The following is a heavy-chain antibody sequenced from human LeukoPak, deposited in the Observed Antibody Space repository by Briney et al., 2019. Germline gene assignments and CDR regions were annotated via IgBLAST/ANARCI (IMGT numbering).Heavy chain of an antibody. D-gene: IGHD1-1*01. CDR2: IYHSGST. Sequence: SQTLSLTCAVSGGSISSGGYSWSWIRQPPGKGLEWIGYIYHSGSTYYNPSLKSRVTISVDRSKNQFSLKLSSVTAADTAVYYCARRYEGKDYYYMDVWGKGTTVTVSS. J-gene: IGHJ6*03. V-gene: IGHV4-30-2*02. CDR1: GGSISSGGYS. CDR3: ARRYEGKDYYYMDV.